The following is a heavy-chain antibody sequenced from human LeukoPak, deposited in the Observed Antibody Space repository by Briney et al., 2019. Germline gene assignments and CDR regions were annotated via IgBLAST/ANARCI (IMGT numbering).Heavy chain of an antibody. CDR3: ARDGGSHQFDF. CDR2: ISYDGSSK. CDR1: GFSFSSFA. J-gene: IGHJ4*02. V-gene: IGHV3-30-3*01. D-gene: IGHD2-15*01. Sequence: GGSLRLSCAASGFSFSSFAMHWVRQAPGKGLEWVAAISYDGSSKYYAASVKGRFTISRDNSKNTLSLQMNSLRDADTTVYYCARDGGSHQFDFWGQGTLGTVSA.